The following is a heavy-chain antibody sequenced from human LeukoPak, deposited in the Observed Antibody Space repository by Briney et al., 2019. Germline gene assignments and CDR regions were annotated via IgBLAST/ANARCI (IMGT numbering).Heavy chain of an antibody. Sequence: GETLRLSCAASGFTVSSNYMRWVRQAPGKELEWVSVIYCGGTTYYADSVKGRFTISRDNSKNTLYLQMNSLRAEDTAVYYCAREYGDYVYYWGQGTLVTVSS. D-gene: IGHD4-17*01. CDR3: AREYGDYVYY. J-gene: IGHJ4*02. CDR1: GFTVSSNY. CDR2: IYCGGTT. V-gene: IGHV3-66*01.